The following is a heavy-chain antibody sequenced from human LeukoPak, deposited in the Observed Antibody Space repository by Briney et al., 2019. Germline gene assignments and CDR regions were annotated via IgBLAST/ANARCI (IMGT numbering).Heavy chain of an antibody. V-gene: IGHV3-33*06. CDR3: AKDHASVGYYYDSSGYYLNTDFDY. J-gene: IGHJ4*02. D-gene: IGHD3-22*01. Sequence: PGRSLRLSCAASGFTFSSYGMHWVRQAPGKGLEWVAVIWYDGSNKYYADSVKGRFTISRDNSKNTLYLQMNSLRAEDTAVYYCAKDHASVGYYYDSSGYYLNTDFDYWGQGTLVTVSS. CDR1: GFTFSSYG. CDR2: IWYDGSNK.